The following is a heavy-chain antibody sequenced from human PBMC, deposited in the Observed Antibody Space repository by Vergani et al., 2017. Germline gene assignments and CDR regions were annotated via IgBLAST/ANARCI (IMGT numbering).Heavy chain of an antibody. D-gene: IGHD3-16*01. V-gene: IGHV3-30*02. Sequence: QVQLVESGGGVVQRVGSLRLSCATSGFTLSNYDMQWIRQGPGKGLEFVAVIQFDGSNQYYADSVKGRFTLSRDFSKNTLYLQMNSLRTDDTATYYCAKHFRGWGIDYWGQGTQVIVSS. J-gene: IGHJ4*02. CDR1: GFTLSNYD. CDR3: AKHFRGWGIDY. CDR2: IQFDGSNQ.